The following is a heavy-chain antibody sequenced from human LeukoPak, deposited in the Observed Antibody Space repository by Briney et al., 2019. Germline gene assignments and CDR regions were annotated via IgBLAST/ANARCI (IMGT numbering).Heavy chain of an antibody. Sequence: SVKVSCKASGGTFSSDAISWVRQAPGQGLEWMGGIIPIFGTANYAQKFQGRVTITTDESTSTAYMELSSLRSEDTAVYYCARGFEYSSSSGYYYYYMDVWGKGTTVTVSS. J-gene: IGHJ6*03. CDR3: ARGFEYSSSSGYYYYYMDV. V-gene: IGHV1-69*05. D-gene: IGHD6-6*01. CDR2: IIPIFGTA. CDR1: GGTFSSDA.